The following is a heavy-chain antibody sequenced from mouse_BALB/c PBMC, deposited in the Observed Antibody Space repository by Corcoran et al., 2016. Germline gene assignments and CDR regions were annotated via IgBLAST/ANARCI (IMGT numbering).Heavy chain of an antibody. Sequence: QIQLVQSGPELKKPGETVKISCKASGYTFTNYGMNWVKQAPGKGLKWMGWINTYTGEPTYADDFKGRFAFSLETSASTAYLQINNLKNEDMATYFCARLYAYYAMDYWGQGTSVTVSS. D-gene: IGHD2-14*01. V-gene: IGHV9-1*02. J-gene: IGHJ4*01. CDR1: GYTFTNYG. CDR2: INTYTGEP. CDR3: ARLYAYYAMDY.